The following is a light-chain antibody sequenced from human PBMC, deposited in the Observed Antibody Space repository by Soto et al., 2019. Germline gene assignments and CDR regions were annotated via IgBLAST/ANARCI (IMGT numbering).Light chain of an antibody. CDR3: QQDGSSPPYT. CDR2: GSS. J-gene: IGKJ2*01. V-gene: IGKV3-20*01. CDR1: QSVSNNY. Sequence: EVVLTQSPGTLSLSPGERATLSCRASQSVSNNYFAWYQQKPGQAPRLLIFGSSDRATGIPDRFSGSGSRTDFTLTISRLEPEDFAVYYCQQDGSSPPYTFGQGTKLEIK.